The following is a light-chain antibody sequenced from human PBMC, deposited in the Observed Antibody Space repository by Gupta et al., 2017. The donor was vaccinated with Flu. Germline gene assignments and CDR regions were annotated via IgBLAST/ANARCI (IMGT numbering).Light chain of an antibody. CDR3: AAWDDSLNGHYV. CDR2: DNN. V-gene: IGLV1-44*01. Sequence: QSVLPQPPSASGTPGQRVTISCSGRSSNIGTNAVHWYQQVPGTAPKLLIYDNNQRPSGVPDRFSGSKSGTSASLAISGLQSEDEADYYCAAWDDSLNGHYVFGTGTEVTVL. J-gene: IGLJ1*01. CDR1: SSNIGTNA.